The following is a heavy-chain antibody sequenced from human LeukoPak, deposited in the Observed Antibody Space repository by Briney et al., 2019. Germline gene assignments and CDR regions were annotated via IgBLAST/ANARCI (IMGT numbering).Heavy chain of an antibody. Sequence: PSETLSLTCTVSGGSISSYYWSWIRQPAGKGLEWIGRIYTSGSTNYNPSLKSRVTMSVDTSKNQFSLKLSSVTAADTAVYYCARAGADLDYDILTGYYYHYMDVWGKGTTVTVSS. CDR2: IYTSGST. D-gene: IGHD3-9*01. CDR3: ARAGADLDYDILTGYYYHYMDV. J-gene: IGHJ6*03. V-gene: IGHV4-4*07. CDR1: GGSISSYY.